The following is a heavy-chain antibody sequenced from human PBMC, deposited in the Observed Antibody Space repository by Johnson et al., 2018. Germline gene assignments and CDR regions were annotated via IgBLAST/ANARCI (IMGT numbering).Heavy chain of an antibody. CDR2: IYHSGST. CDR3: AREGPLGYCSGGTCQNGMDV. CDR1: GGSISSSNW. V-gene: IGHV4-4*02. D-gene: IGHD2-15*01. J-gene: IGHJ6*02. Sequence: QVQLQESGPGLVKPSGTLSLTCAVSGGSISSSNWWSWVRQPPGKGLEWIGEIYHSGSTNYNPSLKSRVTISVDKSKNTLYLQMNSLRAEDTAVYYCAREGPLGYCSGGTCQNGMDVWGQGTTVTVSS.